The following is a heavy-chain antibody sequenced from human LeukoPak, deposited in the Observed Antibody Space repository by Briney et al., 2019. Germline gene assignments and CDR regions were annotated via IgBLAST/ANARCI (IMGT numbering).Heavy chain of an antibody. Sequence: ASVKVSCKASGYTFTSYDINWVQQATGQGLEWMGWMNPDSGNTGYAQKFQGRVTITRNTSISTAYMELSSLRSEDTAVYYCARGVGYCSSTSCYGSNWFDPWGQGTLVTVSS. CDR1: GYTFTSYD. CDR3: ARGVGYCSSTSCYGSNWFDP. D-gene: IGHD2-2*01. V-gene: IGHV1-8*03. CDR2: MNPDSGNT. J-gene: IGHJ5*02.